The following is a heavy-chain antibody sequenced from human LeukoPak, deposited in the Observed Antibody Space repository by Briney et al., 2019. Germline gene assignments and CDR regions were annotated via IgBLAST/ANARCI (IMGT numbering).Heavy chain of an antibody. CDR1: GGTFSSYA. Sequence: GASVKVSCKAYGGTFSSYAISWVRQAPGQWLEWMGGIIPIFGTANYAQKFQGRVTITADKSTSTAYMELSSLRSEDTAVYYCARERAAAGTFGYWGQGTLVTVSS. CDR3: ARERAAAGTFGY. V-gene: IGHV1-69*06. J-gene: IGHJ4*02. CDR2: IIPIFGTA. D-gene: IGHD6-13*01.